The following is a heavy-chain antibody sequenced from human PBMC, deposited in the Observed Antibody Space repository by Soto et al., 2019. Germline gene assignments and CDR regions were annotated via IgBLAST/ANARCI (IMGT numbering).Heavy chain of an antibody. V-gene: IGHV1-69*01. J-gene: IGHJ6*02. CDR1: GGTFSSYA. CDR2: IIPIFGTA. CDR3: ARDSVQKRDLRYYGIDV. Sequence: QVQRVQSGAEVKKPGSSVKVSCKASGGTFSSYAISWVRQASGQGLEWMGGIIPIFGTANYAQKFQGRVTITADESTITAYMELSSLRSDDTAMYYCARDSVQKRDLRYYGIDVWGQGTTVTVSS.